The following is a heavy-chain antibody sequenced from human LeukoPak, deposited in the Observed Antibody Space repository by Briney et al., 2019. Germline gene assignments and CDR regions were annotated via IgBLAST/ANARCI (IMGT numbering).Heavy chain of an antibody. V-gene: IGHV1-46*01. CDR1: GYTFTSYY. CDR2: ISPSGGST. CDR3: ASFHSSGWYYY. D-gene: IGHD6-19*01. J-gene: IGHJ4*02. Sequence: ASVKVSCKASGYTFTSYYMHWVRQAPGQGLEWMGIISPSGGSTSYAQKFQGRVTMTRDTSTSTVYMELSSLRSEDTAVYYCASFHSSGWYYYWGQGTLVTVSS.